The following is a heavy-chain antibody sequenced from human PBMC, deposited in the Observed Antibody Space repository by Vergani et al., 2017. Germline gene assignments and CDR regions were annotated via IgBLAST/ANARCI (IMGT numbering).Heavy chain of an antibody. CDR3: ARHGDIVVVPAADANWFDP. Sequence: QLQLQESGPGLVKPSETLSLTCTVSGGSISSSSYYWGWIRQPPGKGLEWIGSIYYSGSTYYNQSLKSRVTISVDTSKNQFSLKLSSVTAADTAVYYCARHGDIVVVPAADANWFDPWGQGTLVTVSS. D-gene: IGHD2-2*01. J-gene: IGHJ5*02. V-gene: IGHV4-39*01. CDR2: IYYSGST. CDR1: GGSISSSSYY.